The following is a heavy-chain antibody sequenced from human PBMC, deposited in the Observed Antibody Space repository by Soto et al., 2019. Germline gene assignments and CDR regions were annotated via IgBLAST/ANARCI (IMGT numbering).Heavy chain of an antibody. V-gene: IGHV3-15*01. D-gene: IGHD3-16*01. CDR2: VKSRTSGGTV. CDR1: GFTFSVAW. Sequence: EVQLMDSGGGLVEPGGSLRLSCTASGFTFSVAWMTWVRQAPGKGLEWLGRVKSRTSGGTVDYAAPVKGRFTISRDDSXNTVMLQMNSLKMEDTAVYYCVADVAEVGKGEFDYWGQGALVTVSS. J-gene: IGHJ4*02. CDR3: VADVAEVGKGEFDY.